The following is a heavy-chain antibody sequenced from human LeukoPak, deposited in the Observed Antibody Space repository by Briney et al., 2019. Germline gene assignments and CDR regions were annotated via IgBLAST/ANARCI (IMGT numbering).Heavy chain of an antibody. CDR1: GGTFSSYA. CDR3: ARDPPICSGGSCYSEEDY. J-gene: IGHJ4*02. D-gene: IGHD2-15*01. Sequence: ASVKVSCKASGGTFSSYAISWVRQAPGQGLEWMGRIIPTFGTANYAQKFQGRVTITTDESTSTAYMELSSLRSEDTAVYYCARDPPICSGGSCYSEEDYWGQGTLVTVSS. CDR2: IIPTFGTA. V-gene: IGHV1-69*05.